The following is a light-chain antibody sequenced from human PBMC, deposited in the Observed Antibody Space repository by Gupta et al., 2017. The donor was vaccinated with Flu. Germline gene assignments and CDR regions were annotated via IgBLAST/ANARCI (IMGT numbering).Light chain of an antibody. J-gene: IGKJ4*01. CDR3: QQRYSWPLLT. V-gene: IGKV3-11*01. CDR1: QGISSY. Sequence: ERATLTCRASQGISSYLAWYQHKPGQAPRLLIDDASNMATGVPARFSGSGSGTDFTLTISSLEDEDFAVYYCQQRYSWPLLTFGGGTKVEI. CDR2: DAS.